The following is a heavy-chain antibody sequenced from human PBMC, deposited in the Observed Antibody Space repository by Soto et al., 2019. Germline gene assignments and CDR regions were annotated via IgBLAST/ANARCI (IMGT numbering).Heavy chain of an antibody. CDR1: GGSISIGTDY. CDR2: IHYSGST. CDR3: ARDAAMSSFLGIAVAGTLRYFDY. Sequence: SETLSLTCDVSGGSISIGTDYWGWIRQPPGKGLEWIGNIHYSGSTNYNPSLKSRLTISVDTSKNQFSLKLSSVTAAGTAVYYCARDAAMSSFLGIAVAGTLRYFDYWGQGTLVTVSS. J-gene: IGHJ4*02. D-gene: IGHD6-19*01. V-gene: IGHV4-39*02.